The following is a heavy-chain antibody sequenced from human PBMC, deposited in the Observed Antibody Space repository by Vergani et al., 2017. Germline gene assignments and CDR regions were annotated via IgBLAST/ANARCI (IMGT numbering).Heavy chain of an antibody. V-gene: IGHV3-74*03. CDR3: ARARGIETGYMSKWLDS. D-gene: IGHD3-9*01. Sequence: VQLVESGGGFFQPGGSLRLSCSASGFSFNSYWMHWVRQVPGKGLLWVSRIKSDGSITAYADSVKGRFTISRDNAQHTLYLQMNSLRVEDTGVYYCARARGIETGYMSKWLDSWRQGTLVTVSS. J-gene: IGHJ5*01. CDR1: GFSFNSYW. CDR2: IKSDGSIT.